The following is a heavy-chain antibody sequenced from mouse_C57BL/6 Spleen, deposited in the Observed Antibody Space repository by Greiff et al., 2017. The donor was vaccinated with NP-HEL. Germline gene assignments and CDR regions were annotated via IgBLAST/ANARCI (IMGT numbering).Heavy chain of an antibody. CDR1: GFTFSSYA. D-gene: IGHD1-1*01. Sequence: EVMLVESGEGLVKPGGSLKLSCAASGFTFSSYAMSWVRQTPEKRLEWVAYISSGGDYIYYADTVKGRFTLSRDNARNTLYLQMSSLKSEDTAMYYCTRRDYGSSYDWYFDVWGTGTTVTVSS. V-gene: IGHV5-9-1*02. J-gene: IGHJ1*03. CDR2: ISSGGDYI. CDR3: TRRDYGSSYDWYFDV.